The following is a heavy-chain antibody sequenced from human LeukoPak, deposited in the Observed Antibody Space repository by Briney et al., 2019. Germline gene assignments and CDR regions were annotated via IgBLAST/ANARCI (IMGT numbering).Heavy chain of an antibody. J-gene: IGHJ6*02. CDR3: ARQSSGWSTYYYYGMDV. V-gene: IGHV5-51*01. D-gene: IGHD6-19*01. Sequence: GESLKISCKSSGYSFTSYWIGWVRQMPGKGLEWMGIIYPGDSDTRYSPSFQGQVTISADKSISTAYLQWSSLKASDTAMYYCARQSSGWSTYYYYGMDVWGQGTTVTVSS. CDR2: IYPGDSDT. CDR1: GYSFTSYW.